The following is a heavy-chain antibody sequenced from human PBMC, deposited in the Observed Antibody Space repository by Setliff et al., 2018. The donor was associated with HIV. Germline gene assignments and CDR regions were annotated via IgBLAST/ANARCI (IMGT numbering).Heavy chain of an antibody. D-gene: IGHD3-22*01. CDR2: IIPFRGVG. J-gene: IGHJ3*01. Sequence: GASVKVSCKASGGTFSSNYVCSWVRQAPGQGPEWMGGIIPFRGVGNYAQKFQGRVRITLDESTSTAYMELSSLRSDDTAVFYCATGRHYYDSSDYPANPFDVWGQGTMVTVSS. V-gene: IGHV1-69*10. CDR1: GGTFSSNYV. CDR3: ATGRHYYDSSDYPANPFDV.